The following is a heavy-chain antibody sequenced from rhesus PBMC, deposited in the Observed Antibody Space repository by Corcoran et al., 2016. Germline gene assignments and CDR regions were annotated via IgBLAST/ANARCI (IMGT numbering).Heavy chain of an antibody. V-gene: IGHV2-1*01. CDR1: GFSLSSSGMG. J-gene: IGHJ5-1*01. Sequence: QVTLKESGPALVKPTQTLTLTCSVSGFSLSSSGMGVGWIRQPPGKTLEWLAHIYWDDNKLHNTSLTNRLTVSRDTSKNLVVLTLTNVDPMDTATYYCARSIGRKPIFGVFVPFGLGVWGPGALVTVSS. CDR3: ARSIGRKPIFGVFVPFGLGV. CDR2: IYWDDNK. D-gene: IGHD3-3*01.